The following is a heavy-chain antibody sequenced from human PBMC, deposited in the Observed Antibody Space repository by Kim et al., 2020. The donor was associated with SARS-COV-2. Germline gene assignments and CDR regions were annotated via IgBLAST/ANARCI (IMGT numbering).Heavy chain of an antibody. V-gene: IGHV1-24*01. CDR2: T. Sequence: TIYAQKFQGRVTMTEDTSTDTAYMELSSLRSEDTAVYYCATGLYSRALGYWGQGTLVTVSS. CDR3: ATGLYSRALGY. J-gene: IGHJ4*02. D-gene: IGHD3-16*02.